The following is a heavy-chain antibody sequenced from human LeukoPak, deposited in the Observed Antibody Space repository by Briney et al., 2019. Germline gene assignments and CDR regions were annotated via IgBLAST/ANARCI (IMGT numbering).Heavy chain of an antibody. CDR1: GGSISSSSYY. V-gene: IGHV4-39*01. J-gene: IGHJ4*02. Sequence: PSETLSLTCTVSGGSISSSSYYWGWIRRPPGKGLEWIGSIYYGGSTYYNPSLKSRVTISVDTSKNQFSLKLNSVTAADTAVYYCASSSTFYSFDYWGQGTLVTVSS. CDR3: ASSSTFYSFDY. CDR2: IYYGGST. D-gene: IGHD2-2*01.